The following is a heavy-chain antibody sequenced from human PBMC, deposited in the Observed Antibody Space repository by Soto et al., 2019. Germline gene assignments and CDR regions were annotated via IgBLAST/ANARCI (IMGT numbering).Heavy chain of an antibody. CDR1: GFTFDDYA. D-gene: IGHD6-19*01. V-gene: IGHV3-9*01. CDR2: ISWNSGSI. J-gene: IGHJ4*02. Sequence: EVQLVESGGGLVQPGRSLRLSCAASGFTFDDYAMHWVRQAPGKGLEWVSGISWNSGSIGYADSVKGRFTISRDNAKNSLYLQMNSLRAEDTALYYCAKAVKSGSSGWYDYWGQGTLVTVSS. CDR3: AKAVKSGSSGWYDY.